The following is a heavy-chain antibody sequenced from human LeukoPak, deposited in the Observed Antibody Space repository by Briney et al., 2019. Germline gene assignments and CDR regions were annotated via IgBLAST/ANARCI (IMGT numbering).Heavy chain of an antibody. J-gene: IGHJ5*02. V-gene: IGHV3-23*01. CDR1: GFTFSSYA. CDR3: AKQGDIVVVVAATAPNWFDP. Sequence: GGSLRLSCAASGFTFSSYAMSWVRQAPGKGLEWVSAISGSGGSTYYADSVKGRFTISRDNSKNTLYLQMNSLRAEDTAVYYCAKQGDIVVVVAATAPNWFDPWGQGTLVTVSS. CDR2: ISGSGGST. D-gene: IGHD2-15*01.